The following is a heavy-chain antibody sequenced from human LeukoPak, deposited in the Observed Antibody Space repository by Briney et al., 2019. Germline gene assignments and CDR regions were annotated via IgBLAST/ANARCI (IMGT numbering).Heavy chain of an antibody. CDR1: GFTFKNYG. D-gene: IGHD1-1*01. CDR2: IRYDESEK. Sequence: GGSLRLSCATSGFTFKNYGMHWVRQAPGKGPEWVAFIRYDESEKHYADSAKGRFTISRDNSNNSLFVQMNSLRAEDTAVYFCAKSRSGSANWALQIFDNWGQGTLVTVSS. CDR3: AKSRSGSANWALQIFDN. J-gene: IGHJ4*02. V-gene: IGHV3-30*02.